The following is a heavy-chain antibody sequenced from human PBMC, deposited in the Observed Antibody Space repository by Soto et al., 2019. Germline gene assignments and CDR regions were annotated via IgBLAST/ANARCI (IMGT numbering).Heavy chain of an antibody. J-gene: IGHJ6*03. CDR2: MNPNSGNT. D-gene: IGHD3-10*01. Sequence: GASVKVSCKASGYTFTSYDINWVRQATGQGLEWMGWMNPNSGNTGYAQKFQGRVTMTRNTSISTAYMELSSLRSEDTAVYYCARGLRVRGVISRPGQTTYYYYYYMDVWGKGTTVTVSS. CDR1: GYTFTSYD. V-gene: IGHV1-8*01. CDR3: ARGLRVRGVISRPGQTTYYYYYYMDV.